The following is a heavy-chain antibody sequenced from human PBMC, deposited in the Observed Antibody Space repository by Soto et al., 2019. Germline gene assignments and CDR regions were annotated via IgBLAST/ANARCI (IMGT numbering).Heavy chain of an antibody. CDR3: THNFGRYYDSSGYADAFDI. CDR2: IRSKAYGGTT. CDR1: GFIFGDYA. D-gene: IGHD3-22*01. V-gene: IGHV3-49*03. Sequence: PGGSLRLSCTTSGFIFGDYALTWFRLAPGKGLEWVGFIRSKAYGGTTGYAASVRGRFTISRDDSRSIGFLQMNSLKTEDTAVYYCTHNFGRYYDSSGYADAFDIWGQGTMVTVSS. J-gene: IGHJ3*02.